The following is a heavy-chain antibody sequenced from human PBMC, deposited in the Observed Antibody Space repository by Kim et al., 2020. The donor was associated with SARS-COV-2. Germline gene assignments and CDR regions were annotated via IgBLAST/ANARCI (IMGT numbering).Heavy chain of an antibody. Sequence: VKGRITISRDNSKNTVYLQMNSLRAEDTAVYYCARDRDGYSYGSSGMDVWGQGTTVTVSS. D-gene: IGHD5-18*01. CDR3: ARDRDGYSYGSSGMDV. V-gene: IGHV3-30*07. J-gene: IGHJ6*02.